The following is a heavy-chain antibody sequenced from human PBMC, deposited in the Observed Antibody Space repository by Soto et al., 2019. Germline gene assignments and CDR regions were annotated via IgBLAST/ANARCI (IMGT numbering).Heavy chain of an antibody. Sequence: HLLESGGGLVQPGGSLRLSCAASGFTFSSYAMSWVRQAPGKGLEWVSAISGSGGSTYYADSVKGHFTISRDNSKNTLYLQMNSLRAEDTAVYYCAKGGSSWARFDYWGQGILVTVSS. CDR3: AKGGSSWARFDY. D-gene: IGHD6-13*01. J-gene: IGHJ4*02. V-gene: IGHV3-23*01. CDR1: GFTFSSYA. CDR2: ISGSGGST.